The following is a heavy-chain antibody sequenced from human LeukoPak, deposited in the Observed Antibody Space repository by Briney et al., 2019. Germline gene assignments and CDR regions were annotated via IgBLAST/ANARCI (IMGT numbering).Heavy chain of an antibody. J-gene: IGHJ4*02. Sequence: SVKVSCKASGGTFSSYAISWVRQAPGQGLEWMGGIIPIFGTANYAQKFQGRVTITADESTSTAYMELSSLRSEDTAVYYCVRDYGGLFTATVHETYFDYWGQGTLVTVSS. CDR3: VRDYGGLFTATVHETYFDY. D-gene: IGHD4-23*01. CDR2: IIPIFGTA. V-gene: IGHV1-69*13. CDR1: GGTFSSYA.